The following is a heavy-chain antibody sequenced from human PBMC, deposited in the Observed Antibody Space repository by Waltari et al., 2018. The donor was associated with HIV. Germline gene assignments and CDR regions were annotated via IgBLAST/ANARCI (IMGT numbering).Heavy chain of an antibody. Sequence: EVQLVESGGGLVQPGGSLRLSCAASGVTISSYWMYWVRQAPGKGLVWVSRINSDASRTFYGDSVKGRFTISRGKARNTLYLEMNSVRAEDTAVYYCATNTRWFNFFDHWGQGTLVTVSS. J-gene: IGHJ4*02. V-gene: IGHV3-74*01. CDR2: INSDASRT. CDR1: GVTISSYW. D-gene: IGHD2-15*01. CDR3: ATNTRWFNFFDH.